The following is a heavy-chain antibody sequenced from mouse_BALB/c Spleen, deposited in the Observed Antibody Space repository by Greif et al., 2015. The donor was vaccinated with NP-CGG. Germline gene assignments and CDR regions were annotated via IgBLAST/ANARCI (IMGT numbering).Heavy chain of an antibody. CDR1: GFSIKDTY. CDR2: IDPANGNT. CDR3: ARWDWYFDV. Sequence: EVQLQQSGAELVKPGASVKLSCTASGFSIKDTYMHRVKQRPEQGLEWIGRIDPANGNTKYDPKFQGKATITADTSSNTAYLQLSSLTSEDTAVYYCARWDWYFDVWGAGTTVTVSS. J-gene: IGHJ1*01. V-gene: IGHV14-3*02.